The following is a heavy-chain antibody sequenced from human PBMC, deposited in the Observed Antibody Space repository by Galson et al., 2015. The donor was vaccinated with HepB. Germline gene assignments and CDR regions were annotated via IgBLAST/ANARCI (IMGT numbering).Heavy chain of an antibody. CDR2: ISAYNGNT. CDR3: ARESLGDGYNPVYFDY. CDR1: GYTFTSYG. J-gene: IGHJ4*02. Sequence: QSGAEVKKPGASVKVSCKASGYTFTSYGISWVRQAPGQGLEWMGWISAYNGNTNYAQKLQGRVTMTTDTSTSTAYMELSSLRSEDTAVYYCARESLGDGYNPVYFDYWGQGTLVTVSS. D-gene: IGHD5-24*01. V-gene: IGHV1-18*01.